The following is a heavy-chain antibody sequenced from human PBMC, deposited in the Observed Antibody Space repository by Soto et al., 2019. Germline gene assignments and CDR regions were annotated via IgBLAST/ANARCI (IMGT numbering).Heavy chain of an antibody. CDR3: ARDQQNAGIGLYDYYGMDV. D-gene: IGHD1-1*01. CDR2: ISSSSSTI. V-gene: IGHV3-48*02. CDR1: GFTFSSYS. J-gene: IGHJ6*02. Sequence: EVQLVESGGGLVQPGGSLRLSCAASGFTFSSYSMNWVRQAPGKGLEWVSYISSSSSTIYYADSVKGRFTISRNNAKNSLYLQMNSLRDEDTAVYYCARDQQNAGIGLYDYYGMDVWGQGTTVTVSS.